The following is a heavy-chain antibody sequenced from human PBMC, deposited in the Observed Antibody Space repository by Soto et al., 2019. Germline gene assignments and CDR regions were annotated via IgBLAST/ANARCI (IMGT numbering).Heavy chain of an antibody. V-gene: IGHV4-38-2*01. CDR3: ASGIDFYNAMDV. CDR1: GYSISSGYY. Sequence: KPSETLSLTCAVSGYSISSGYYWGWIRQPPGKGLEWIGSIYHSGSTYYNASLKSRVTISVDTSKNQFSLKLSSVTDADTAVYYCASGIDFYNAMDVWGKGPRSPSPQ. CDR2: IYHSGST. J-gene: IGHJ6*01. D-gene: IGHD1-20*01.